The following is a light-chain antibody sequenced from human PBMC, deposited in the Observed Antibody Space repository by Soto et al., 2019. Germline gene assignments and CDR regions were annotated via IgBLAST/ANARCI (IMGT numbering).Light chain of an antibody. J-gene: IGLJ1*01. V-gene: IGLV7-46*01. CDR1: TGAVTNGHY. CDR3: LLPYNGTYV. Sequence: QALVTQEPSLTVSPGGTVTLTCGSSTGAVTNGHYPYWFQQKPGQAPRTLIYDTTNRHSWTPARFSGSLLGGKAALTLAGAQPEDEAEYYCLLPYNGTYVVGNRTKVTVL. CDR2: DTT.